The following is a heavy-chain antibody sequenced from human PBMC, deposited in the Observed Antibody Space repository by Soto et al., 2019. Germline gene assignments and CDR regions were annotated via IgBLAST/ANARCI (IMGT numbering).Heavy chain of an antibody. J-gene: IGHJ4*02. Sequence: GASVKVSCKASGYTFTSYYMHWVRQAPGQGLEWMGIINPSGGSTSYAQKFQGRVTMTRDTSTSTVYMELSSLRSEDTAVYYCARDLRVRRFLEWLQTFDYWGQGTLVTVSS. V-gene: IGHV1-46*03. CDR2: INPSGGST. CDR1: GYTFTSYY. D-gene: IGHD3-3*01. CDR3: ARDLRVRRFLEWLQTFDY.